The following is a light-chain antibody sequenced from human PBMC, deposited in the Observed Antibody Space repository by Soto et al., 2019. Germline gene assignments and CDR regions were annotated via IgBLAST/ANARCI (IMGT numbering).Light chain of an antibody. CDR1: QTVGSSF. Sequence: EIGLTQSPGTLSLSPGDGATLSCRASQTVGSSFLGWYQQKPGQAPRLIMYGASNRATGIPDRFTGRGSGTDFTLTISRLDPEDFAVYYCHHYGGSQYTFGQGTKVEV. J-gene: IGKJ2*01. CDR2: GAS. CDR3: HHYGGSQYT. V-gene: IGKV3-20*01.